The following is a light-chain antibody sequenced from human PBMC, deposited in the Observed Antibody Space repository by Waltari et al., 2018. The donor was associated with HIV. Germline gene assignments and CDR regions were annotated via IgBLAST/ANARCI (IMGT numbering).Light chain of an antibody. J-gene: IGKJ2*01. V-gene: IGKV1-16*01. CDR3: QQYDTYPPT. Sequence: DIQMTQSPSSVSASIGDRVTITCRASQGIGSHVAWFQQKPGQAPTSLIYSSSRLQSGVSTRFSGGGSGTEFTLTIHSLQSEDFGNYFCQQYDTYPPTFAQGT. CDR2: SSS. CDR1: QGIGSH.